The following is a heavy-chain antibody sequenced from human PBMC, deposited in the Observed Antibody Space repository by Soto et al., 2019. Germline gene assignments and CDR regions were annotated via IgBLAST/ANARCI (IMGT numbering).Heavy chain of an antibody. CDR3: AKSQGYDSSGYWSHDY. CDR2: ISPIFGTT. Sequence: GASVKVSCKASGYTFTSYGISWMRQAPGQGLEWMGGISPIFGTTNYAQKFQGRVTITADESTSTAYMELSRLRSEDTAVYYCAKSQGYDSSGYWSHDYWGQGTLVTVSS. V-gene: IGHV1-69*13. D-gene: IGHD3-22*01. J-gene: IGHJ4*02. CDR1: GYTFTSYG.